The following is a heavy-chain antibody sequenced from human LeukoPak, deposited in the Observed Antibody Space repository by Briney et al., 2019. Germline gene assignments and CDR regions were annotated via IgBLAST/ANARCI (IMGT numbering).Heavy chain of an antibody. Sequence: ASVKVSCKASGGTFSSYAISWVRQAPGQGLEWMGGIIPIFGTANYAQKFQGRVTITADESTSTAYMELSSLRSEDTTVYYCARPVWSHSYYYGMDVWGKGTTVTVSS. CDR2: IIPIFGTA. D-gene: IGHD2-8*02. CDR3: ARPVWSHSYYYGMDV. V-gene: IGHV1-69*13. J-gene: IGHJ6*04. CDR1: GGTFSSYA.